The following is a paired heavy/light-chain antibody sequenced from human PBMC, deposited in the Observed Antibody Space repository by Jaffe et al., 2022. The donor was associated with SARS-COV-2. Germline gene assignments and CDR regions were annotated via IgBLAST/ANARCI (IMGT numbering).Heavy chain of an antibody. Sequence: EVQLLESGGGLVQPGGSLRLSCAASGFTFSSYAMSWVRQAPGKGLEWVSAISGSGGSTYYADSVKGRFTISRDNSKNTLYLQMNSLRAEDTAVYYCAKDPTAPPRVELVRSSHWFDPWGQGTLVTVSS. CDR1: GFTFSSYA. CDR3: AKDPTAPPRVELVRSSHWFDP. CDR2: ISGSGGST. D-gene: IGHD6-13*01. V-gene: IGHV3-23*01. J-gene: IGHJ5*02.
Light chain of an antibody. CDR2: GAS. V-gene: IGKV3-15*01. CDR3: QQYNNWPNT. CDR1: QSVSSN. J-gene: IGKJ2*01. Sequence: EIVMTQSPATLSVSPGERATLSCRASQSVSSNLAWYQQKPGQAPRLLIYGASTRATGIPARFSGSGSGTEFTLTISSLQSEDFAVYYCQQYNNWPNTFGQGTKLEIK.